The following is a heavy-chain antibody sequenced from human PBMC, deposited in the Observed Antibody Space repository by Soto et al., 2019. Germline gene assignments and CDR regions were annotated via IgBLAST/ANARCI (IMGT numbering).Heavy chain of an antibody. CDR2: ISTTGGST. CDR3: ARVGNDFWSGYYTSYYYYYYMDV. Sequence: GGSLRLSCADPGFTFSSYAMSWVRQAPGKGLEWVSTISTTGGSTYYADYVKGRFTISRDNSKNTLYLQMNSLRAEDTSVYYCARVGNDFWSGYYTSYYYYYYMDVWGKGTTVTVSS. CDR1: GFTFSSYA. D-gene: IGHD3-3*01. J-gene: IGHJ6*03. V-gene: IGHV3-23*01.